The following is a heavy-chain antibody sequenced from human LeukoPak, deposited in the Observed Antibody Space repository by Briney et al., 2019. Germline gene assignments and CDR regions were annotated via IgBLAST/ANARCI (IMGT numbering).Heavy chain of an antibody. Sequence: KPSETLSLTCAVSGGSISSRSYYWGWIRQPPGKGLECIGRFYYNGSTYSNPSLKSRVTISVDTPKNQFSLKLSSVTGADTAVYYCARRGVTGEYFDYWGPGTLVTVSS. CDR3: ARRGVTGEYFDY. V-gene: IGHV4-39*01. D-gene: IGHD4-11*01. CDR2: FYYNGST. CDR1: GGSISSRSYY. J-gene: IGHJ4*02.